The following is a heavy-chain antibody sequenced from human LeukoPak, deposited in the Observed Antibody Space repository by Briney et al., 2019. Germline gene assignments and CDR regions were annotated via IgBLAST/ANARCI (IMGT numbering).Heavy chain of an antibody. J-gene: IGHJ2*01. CDR2: IYYSGST. Sequence: PSETLSLTCTVPGGSISSGDYYWSWIRQPPGKGLEWIGYIYYSGSTNYNPSLKSRVTISVDTSKNQFSLKLNSVTAADTAVYYCARYRNIVGATFRFFDLWGRGTLVTVSS. V-gene: IGHV4-61*08. D-gene: IGHD1-26*01. CDR1: GGSISSGDYY. CDR3: ARYRNIVGATFRFFDL.